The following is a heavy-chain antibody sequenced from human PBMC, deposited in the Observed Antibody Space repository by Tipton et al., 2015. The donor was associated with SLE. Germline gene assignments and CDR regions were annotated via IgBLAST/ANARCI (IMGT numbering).Heavy chain of an antibody. CDR2: INHSGST. D-gene: IGHD3-10*01. J-gene: IGHJ4*01. Sequence: LRLSCAVYGGSFSGYYWSWIRQPPGKGLEWIGEINHSGSTNYNPSLTSRVPISVDTSNNQLPLKLTSVTAADTAVYYCARGAKERITLVRVRPYYFDYWGQGSLVTVSS. V-gene: IGHV4-34*01. CDR1: GGSFSGYY. CDR3: ARGAKERITLVRVRPYYFDY.